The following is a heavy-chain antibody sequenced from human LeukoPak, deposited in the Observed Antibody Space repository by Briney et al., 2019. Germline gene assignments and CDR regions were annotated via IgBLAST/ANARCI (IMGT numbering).Heavy chain of an antibody. CDR1: GFTVSSNY. Sequence: PGGSLRLSCAASGFTVSSNYMSWVRQAPGKGLEWVSVIYSGGSTYSADSVKGRFTISRDNSKNTLYLQMNSLRAEDTAVYYCARGIVGALDAFDIWGQGTMVTVSS. D-gene: IGHD1-26*01. V-gene: IGHV3-66*01. J-gene: IGHJ3*02. CDR2: IYSGGST. CDR3: ARGIVGALDAFDI.